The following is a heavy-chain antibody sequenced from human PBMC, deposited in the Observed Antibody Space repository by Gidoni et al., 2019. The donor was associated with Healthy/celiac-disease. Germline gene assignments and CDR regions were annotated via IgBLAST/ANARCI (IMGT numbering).Heavy chain of an antibody. V-gene: IGHV4-59*01. Sequence: QVQLQESCPGLVKPSETLSPTCTVSGGSISSYYWSWIRQPPGKGLEWIGYIYYSGSTNYNPSLKSRVTISVDTSKNQFSLKLSSVTAADTAVYYCASAPREDYFDYWGQGTLVTVSS. CDR3: ASAPREDYFDY. J-gene: IGHJ4*02. CDR1: GGSISSYY. CDR2: IYYSGST.